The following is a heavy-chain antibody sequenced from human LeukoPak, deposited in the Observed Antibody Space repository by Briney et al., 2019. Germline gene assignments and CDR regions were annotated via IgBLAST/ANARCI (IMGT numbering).Heavy chain of an antibody. CDR1: GGSISSGSYY. CDR3: AREPCSGGSCYGAHYYYYYMDV. J-gene: IGHJ6*03. Sequence: TLSLTCTVSGGSISSGSYYWSWIRQPAGKGLEWIGRIYTSGSTNYNPSLKSRVTISVDTSKNQFSLKLSSVTAADTAVYYCAREPCSGGSCYGAHYYYYYMDVWGKGTTVTISS. CDR2: IYTSGST. D-gene: IGHD2-15*01. V-gene: IGHV4-61*02.